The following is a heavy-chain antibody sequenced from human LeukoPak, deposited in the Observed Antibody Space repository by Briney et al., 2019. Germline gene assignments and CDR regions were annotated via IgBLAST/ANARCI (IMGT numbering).Heavy chain of an antibody. CDR3: ARPGSGWSGIDY. V-gene: IGHV5-51*01. D-gene: IGHD6-19*01. J-gene: IGHJ4*02. Sequence: GGSLKISCKGSGCRFTSYWIGWVRQMPGKGLEGMGIIYPGDSDTRYSPSFEGQVTISADKSISTAYQQWSSLKASDTAMYYCARPGSGWSGIDYWGQGTLVTVSS. CDR2: IYPGDSDT. CDR1: GCRFTSYW.